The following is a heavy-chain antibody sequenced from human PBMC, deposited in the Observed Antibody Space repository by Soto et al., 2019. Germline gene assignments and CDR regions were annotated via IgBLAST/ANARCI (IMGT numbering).Heavy chain of an antibody. Sequence: GGSLRLSCAASGFTFSSYSMNWVRQAPGKGLEWVSYISSSSSTIYYADSVKGRFTISRDNAKNSLYLQMNSLRAEDTAVYYCARDFRDIVVVPAAKGSGWSGYHQYYYYYYMDVWGKGTTVTVSS. V-gene: IGHV3-48*01. CDR2: ISSSSSTI. D-gene: IGHD2-2*01. J-gene: IGHJ6*03. CDR1: GFTFSSYS. CDR3: ARDFRDIVVVPAAKGSGWSGYHQYYYYYYMDV.